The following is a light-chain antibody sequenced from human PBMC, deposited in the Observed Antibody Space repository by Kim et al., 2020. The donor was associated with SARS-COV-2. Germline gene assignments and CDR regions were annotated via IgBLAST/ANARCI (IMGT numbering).Light chain of an antibody. V-gene: IGLV1-44*01. CDR2: KNN. Sequence: GRRVTISCSGSSSNLGTNSIHLYQQFPGTAPDVLIYKNNQRPSGVPDRFSGSKSGTSASLAISGLQSEDEGDYYCAGWDDSLNAEVFGGGTQLTVL. CDR3: AGWDDSLNAEV. J-gene: IGLJ3*02. CDR1: SSNLGTNS.